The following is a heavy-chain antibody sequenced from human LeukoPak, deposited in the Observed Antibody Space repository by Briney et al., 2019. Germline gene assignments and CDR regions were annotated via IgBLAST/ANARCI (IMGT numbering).Heavy chain of an antibody. CDR1: GYTFTSYG. J-gene: IGHJ4*02. CDR3: ARIDFWSGGRVFDY. V-gene: IGHV1-2*02. D-gene: IGHD3-3*01. CDR2: INPNSGGT. Sequence: GASVKVSCKASGYTFTSYGISWVRQAPGQGLEWMGWINPNSGGTNYAQKFQGRVTMTRDTSISTAYMELSRLRSDDTAVYYCARIDFWSGGRVFDYWGQGTLVTVSS.